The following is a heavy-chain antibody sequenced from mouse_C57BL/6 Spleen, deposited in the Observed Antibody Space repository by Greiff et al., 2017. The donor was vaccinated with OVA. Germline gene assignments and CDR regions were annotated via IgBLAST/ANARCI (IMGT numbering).Heavy chain of an antibody. CDR3: ASSGENY. Sequence: QVQLQQPGAELVRPGTSVKLSCKASGYTFTSYWMHWVKQRPGQGLEWIGVIDPSDSYTNYNQKFKGKATLTVDTSSSTAYMQLSSLTSEDSAVYYCASSGENYWGQGTTLTVSS. CDR1: GYTFTSYW. CDR2: IDPSDSYT. V-gene: IGHV1-59*01. J-gene: IGHJ2*01.